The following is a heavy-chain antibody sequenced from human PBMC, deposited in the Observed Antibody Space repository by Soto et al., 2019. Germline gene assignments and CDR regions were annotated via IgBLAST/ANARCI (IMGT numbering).Heavy chain of an antibody. V-gene: IGHV3-23*01. Sequence: GGSLRLSCAASGFTFSSYAMSWVRQAPGKGLEWVSATNGRGSTAYYADSVKGRFTISRDNSKNTLYLQLNSLRVEDTAMCYCARKEVSHGAFDIWGQGTMVTVSS. CDR1: GFTFSSYA. J-gene: IGHJ3*02. CDR2: TNGRGSTA. CDR3: ARKEVSHGAFDI.